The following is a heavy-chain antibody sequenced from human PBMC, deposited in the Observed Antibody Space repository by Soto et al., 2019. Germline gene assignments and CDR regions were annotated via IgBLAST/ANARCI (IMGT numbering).Heavy chain of an antibody. V-gene: IGHV1-2*02. D-gene: IGHD1-26*01. Sequence: QVHLVQSGAEVKKSGASVKVSCEASGYSFTAYCVHWVRQAPGQGLEWMGWINPNSGGTNYAQRFQGRVAMTTDTSTNTAYMELNSLKSDDTVLYFCARSSGTYSDFDYWGQGTQVTVSS. CDR3: ARSSGTYSDFDY. J-gene: IGHJ4*01. CDR2: INPNSGGT. CDR1: GYSFTAYC.